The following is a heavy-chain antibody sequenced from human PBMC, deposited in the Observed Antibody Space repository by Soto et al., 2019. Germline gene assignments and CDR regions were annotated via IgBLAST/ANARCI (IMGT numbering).Heavy chain of an antibody. V-gene: IGHV5-10-1*01. CDR1: GYSFTSYW. CDR3: ARHGLDYYDSSGYSDY. D-gene: IGHD3-22*01. CDR2: IDPSDSYT. Sequence: GESLKISCKGSGYSFTSYWISWVRQMPGKGLEWMGRIDPSDSYTNYSPSFQGHVTISADKSISTAYLQWSSLKASDTAMYYCARHGLDYYDSSGYSDYWGQGTLVTVSS. J-gene: IGHJ4*02.